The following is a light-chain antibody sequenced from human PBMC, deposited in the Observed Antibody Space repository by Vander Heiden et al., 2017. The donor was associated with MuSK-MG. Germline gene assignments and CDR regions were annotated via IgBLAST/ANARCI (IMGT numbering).Light chain of an antibody. Sequence: SYVLTQPPSVSVAPGQTATITCGGNNIGGKSVHWYQQKPGQAPVLVVHDDSDRPSGIPERFSGSNSGNTATLTISMVEDGDEADYFCQVGDSGGDLYVFGPGTKVTVV. CDR1: NIGGKS. CDR3: QVGDSGGDLYV. V-gene: IGLV3-21*02. CDR2: DDS. J-gene: IGLJ1*01.